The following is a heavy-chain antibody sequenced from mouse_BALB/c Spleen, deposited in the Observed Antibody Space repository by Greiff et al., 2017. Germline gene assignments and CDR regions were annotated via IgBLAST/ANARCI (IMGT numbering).Heavy chain of an antibody. CDR1: GDSITSGY. Sequence: DVKLQESGPSLVKPSQTLSLTCSVTGDSITSGYWNWIRKFPGNKLEYMGYISYSGSTYYNPSLKSRISITRDTSKNQYYLQLNSVTTEDTATYYCARGRYDVYYFDYWGQGTTLTVSS. CDR3: ARGRYDVYYFDY. D-gene: IGHD2-14*01. V-gene: IGHV3-8*02. J-gene: IGHJ2*01. CDR2: ISYSGST.